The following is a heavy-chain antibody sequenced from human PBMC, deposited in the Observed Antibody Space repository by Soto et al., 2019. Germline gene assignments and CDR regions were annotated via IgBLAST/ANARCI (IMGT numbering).Heavy chain of an antibody. Sequence: GSLRLSCAASGFSFSDFYMSWIRQALGKRLEWVSYISSSSSYAHDADSVAGRFTISRDNAKKSLYLQMRSLRADDTAVYYCARQLWSCSYTYYYGMDVWGQGTRDTVSS. J-gene: IGHJ6*02. CDR2: ISSSSSYA. V-gene: IGHV3-11*06. D-gene: IGHD3-3*01. CDR3: ARQLWSCSYTYYYGMDV. CDR1: GFSFSDFY.